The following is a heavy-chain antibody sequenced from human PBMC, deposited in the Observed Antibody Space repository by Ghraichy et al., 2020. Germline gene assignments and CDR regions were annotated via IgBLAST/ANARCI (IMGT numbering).Heavy chain of an antibody. CDR3: SRVPTMFGVASWGMDI. Sequence: SETLSLTCTVSGASISGFYWSWIRQPPGRGQKWIGHIYYSWTTNYSPYLKSRLTLTVDRSQNLVSLRLSSMTSADTAVDYCSRVPTMFGVASWGMDIWGQGTTVTVS. CDR2: IYYSWTT. V-gene: IGHV4-59*01. D-gene: IGHD3-3*01. CDR1: GASISGFY. J-gene: IGHJ6*02.